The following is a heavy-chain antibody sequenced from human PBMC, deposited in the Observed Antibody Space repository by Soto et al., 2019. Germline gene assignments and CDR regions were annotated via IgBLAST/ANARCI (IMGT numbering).Heavy chain of an antibody. J-gene: IGHJ6*02. CDR2: IIPIFGTA. D-gene: IGHD3-22*01. CDR3: ARQGESSGSYYYGMDV. V-gene: IGHV1-69*12. Sequence: QVQLVQSGAEVKKPGSSVKVSCKASGGTFSSYTISWVRHAPGQGLEWMVGIIPIFGTANYAQRFQGRVTITADESTSTAYMELSSLRSEDTAVYYCARQGESSGSYYYGMDVWGQGTTVIVSS. CDR1: GGTFSSYT.